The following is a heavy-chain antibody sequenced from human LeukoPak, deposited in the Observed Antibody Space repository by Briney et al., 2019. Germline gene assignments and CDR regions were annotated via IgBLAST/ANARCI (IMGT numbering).Heavy chain of an antibody. CDR3: ARVGPYCSGGSCYSGNWFDP. D-gene: IGHD2-15*01. V-gene: IGHV1-46*01. J-gene: IGHJ5*02. CDR2: INPSGGST. Sequence: ASVKVSCKASGYTFTNYFMHWVRQAPGQGLEWMGIINPSGGSTSYAQKFQGRVTMTRDMSTSTVYMELSSLRSEDTAVYYCARVGPYCSGGSCYSGNWFDPWGQGTLVTVSS. CDR1: GYTFTNYF.